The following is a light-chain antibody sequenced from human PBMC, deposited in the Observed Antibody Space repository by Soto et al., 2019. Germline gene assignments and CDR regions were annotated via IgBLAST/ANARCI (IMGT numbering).Light chain of an antibody. CDR3: QQYGSSQFT. J-gene: IGKJ3*01. V-gene: IGKV3-20*01. CDR2: GAS. Sequence: EIVLTQSPGTLSLSPGERATLSCRASQSVSSSYLAWYQQKPGQAPRLLIYGASSRATGIPDRFSGRGSGTDFTLTISRLEPEDFAVYYCQQYGSSQFTFGPGTKVDI. CDR1: QSVSSSY.